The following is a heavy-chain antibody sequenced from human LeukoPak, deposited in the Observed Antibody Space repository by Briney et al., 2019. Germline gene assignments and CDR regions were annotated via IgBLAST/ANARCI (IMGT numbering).Heavy chain of an antibody. CDR2: INHSGST. V-gene: IGHV4-34*01. CDR3: ARDPPLIYYGSGSYYSSYYYYGMDV. D-gene: IGHD3-10*01. J-gene: IGHJ6*02. CDR1: GGSFSGYY. Sequence: SETLSLTCAVYGGSFSGYYWSWIRQPPGKGLEWIGEINHSGSTNYNPSLKSRVTISVDTSKNQFSLKLSSVTAADTAVYYCARDPPLIYYGSGSYYSSYYYYGMDVWGQGTMVTVSS.